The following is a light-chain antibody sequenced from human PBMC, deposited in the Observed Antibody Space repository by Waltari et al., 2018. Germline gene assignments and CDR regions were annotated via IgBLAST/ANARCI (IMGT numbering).Light chain of an antibody. CDR3: CSYAGASTVV. CDR2: GGN. CDR1: STDVWSFNL. Sequence: QSALTQPAPGSGSPGPPIPIPFPGTSTDVWSFNLVSWYQPHPGKAPKLLIYGGNKRPSGVSNRFSGSKSGNTASLTISGLQAEDEADYYCCSYAGASTVVFGGGTRVTVL. J-gene: IGLJ2*01. V-gene: IGLV2-23*01.